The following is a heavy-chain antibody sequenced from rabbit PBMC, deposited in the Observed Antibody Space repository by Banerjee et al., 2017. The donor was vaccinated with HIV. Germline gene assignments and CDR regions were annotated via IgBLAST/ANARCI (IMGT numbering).Heavy chain of an antibody. CDR2: IDPVFGST. CDR1: GFDFSSYY. J-gene: IGHJ4*01. CDR3: AREVVAGVDL. Sequence: QSLEESGGGLVQPEGSLALSCKASGFDFSSYYMSWVRQAPGKGLEWIGYIDPVFGSTYYASGVNGRFPISSHNAQNTLYLQLNSLTAADTATYFCAREVVAGVDLWGPGTLVTVS. D-gene: IGHD4-1*01. V-gene: IGHV1S7*01.